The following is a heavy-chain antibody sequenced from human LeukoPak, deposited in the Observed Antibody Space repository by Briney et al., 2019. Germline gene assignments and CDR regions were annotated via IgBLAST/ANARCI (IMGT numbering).Heavy chain of an antibody. V-gene: IGHV3-23*01. J-gene: IGHJ5*02. CDR1: GFTFSTYS. CDR3: AKEPYGDYVCFDP. D-gene: IGHD4-17*01. Sequence: GGSLRLSCAASGFTFSTYSFNWVRQAPGKGLEWVSAISGSGGSTYYADSVKGRFTISRDNSKNTLYLQMNSLRAEDTAVYYCAKEPYGDYVCFDPWGQGTLVTVSS. CDR2: ISGSGGST.